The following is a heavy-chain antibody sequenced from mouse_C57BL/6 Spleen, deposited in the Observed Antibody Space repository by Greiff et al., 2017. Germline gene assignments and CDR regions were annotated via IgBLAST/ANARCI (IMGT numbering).Heavy chain of an antibody. CDR2: ISSGSSTI. CDR3: ARPRGVYSNYGFAY. V-gene: IGHV5-17*01. CDR1: GFTFSDYG. D-gene: IGHD2-5*01. Sequence: EVQLVESGGGLVKPGGSLKLSCAASGFTFSDYGMHWVRQAPEKGLEWVAYISSGSSTIYYADTVKGRFTISRDNAKNTLFLQMTSLRSEDTAMYYCARPRGVYSNYGFAYWGQGTLVTVSA. J-gene: IGHJ3*01.